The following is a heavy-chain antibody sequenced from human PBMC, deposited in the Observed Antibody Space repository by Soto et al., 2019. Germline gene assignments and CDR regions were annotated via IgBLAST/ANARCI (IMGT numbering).Heavy chain of an antibody. CDR1: GFTFSTYW. J-gene: IGHJ4*02. Sequence: EVQLVESGGDLVQPGGSLRLSCAASGFTFSTYWMHWVRQAPGKGLLWVSRIKTDGTYATYADSVKGRFTISRDTAKNTLYLQRTSLRVEAAAVCYCAAGGSGYYADWGQGTLVSVSS. D-gene: IGHD3-22*01. V-gene: IGHV3-74*01. CDR2: IKTDGTYA. CDR3: AAGGSGYYAD.